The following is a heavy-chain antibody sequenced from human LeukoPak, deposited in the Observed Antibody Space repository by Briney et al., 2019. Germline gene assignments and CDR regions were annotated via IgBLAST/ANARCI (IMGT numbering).Heavy chain of an antibody. CDR3: ARGQSGSSNYYDYGMDV. Sequence: GGSLRLSCAASGFTFSGYEMNCVRRAPGKGLEWVAVIWYDGSDKYYPDSVKGRFAISRDNSKNTLYLQMNSLRAEDTAVYYCARGQSGSSNYYDYGMDVWGQGTTVTVSS. CDR1: GFTFSGYE. D-gene: IGHD3-10*01. V-gene: IGHV3-33*08. J-gene: IGHJ6*02. CDR2: IWYDGSDK.